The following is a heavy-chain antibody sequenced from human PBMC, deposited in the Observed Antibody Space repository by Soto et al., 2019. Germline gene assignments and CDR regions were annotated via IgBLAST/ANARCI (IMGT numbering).Heavy chain of an antibody. CDR2: ISISGGNT. Sequence: GGSLRLSCAASGLPFSSHAMSWARQAPGKGLEWVSSISISGGNTYYADTVRGRFTISRDNSKNTLYLHMNSLTAEDTAIYYCANEIRPNDYWGQGTLVTVSS. D-gene: IGHD4-17*01. CDR1: GLPFSSHA. CDR3: ANEIRPNDY. J-gene: IGHJ4*02. V-gene: IGHV3-23*01.